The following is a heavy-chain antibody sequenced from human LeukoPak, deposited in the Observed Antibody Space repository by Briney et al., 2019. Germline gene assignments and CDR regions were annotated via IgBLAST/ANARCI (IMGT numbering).Heavy chain of an antibody. CDR2: IRNKANSYTT. D-gene: IGHD5-12*01. Sequence: GGSLRLSCAASGFTFITYWMHWVRQAPGKGLEWVGRIRNKANSYTTEYVASVKGRFTISRDDSKNSLSLQMNGLKTEDTAMYYCASNVDSGVDVWGQGKMVTVSS. J-gene: IGHJ3*01. CDR1: GFTFITYW. CDR3: ASNVDSGVDV. V-gene: IGHV3-72*01.